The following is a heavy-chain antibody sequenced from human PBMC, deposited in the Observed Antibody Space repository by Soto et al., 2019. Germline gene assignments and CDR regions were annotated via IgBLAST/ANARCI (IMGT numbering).Heavy chain of an antibody. CDR1: GGSISSYY. CDR3: ARVLGTTYSDDFDI. J-gene: IGHJ3*02. Sequence: SETLALTCSVSGGSISSYYWSWIRQPPGKGLEWIGYIYYSGSTNYNPSLKSRVTKSVGTSKNQFSLKLSSVTAADTVVYYCARVLGTTYSDDFDIWGQGTMVTVTS. D-gene: IGHD4-17*01. V-gene: IGHV4-59*01. CDR2: IYYSGST.